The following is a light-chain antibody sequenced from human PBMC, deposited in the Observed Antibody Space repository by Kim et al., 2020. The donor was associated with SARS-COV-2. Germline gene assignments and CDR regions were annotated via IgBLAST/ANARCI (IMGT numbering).Light chain of an antibody. CDR2: ANN. Sequence: AVGQTVRITCQGESLRSYYPSWYQQKPGQAPILVIYANNNRPSGIPDRFSGSSSGNTASLTITGAQAEDEADYYCFSRDNIGSQWVFGGGTQLTVL. J-gene: IGLJ3*02. CDR1: SLRSYY. CDR3: FSRDNIGSQWV. V-gene: IGLV3-19*01.